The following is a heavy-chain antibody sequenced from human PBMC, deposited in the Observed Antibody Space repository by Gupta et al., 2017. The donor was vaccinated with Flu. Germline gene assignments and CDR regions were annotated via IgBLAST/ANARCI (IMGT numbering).Heavy chain of an antibody. CDR1: ISSSSYY. D-gene: IGHD6-19*01. Sequence: ISSSSYYWGWIRQPPGKGLEWIGSIYYSGSTYYNPSLKSRVTISVDTSKNQFSLKLSSVTAADTAVYYCASFVKAVACVAYWGQGTLVTVSS. V-gene: IGHV4-39*01. CDR2: IYYSGST. J-gene: IGHJ4*02. CDR3: ASFVKAVACVAY.